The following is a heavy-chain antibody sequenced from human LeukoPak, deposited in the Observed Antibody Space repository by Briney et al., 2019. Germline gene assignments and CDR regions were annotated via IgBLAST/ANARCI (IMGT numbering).Heavy chain of an antibody. J-gene: IGHJ4*02. CDR3: AKGIVGATYFDY. CDR2: ISGSGGST. D-gene: IGHD1-26*01. V-gene: IGHV3-23*01. Sequence: GGTLRLSCAAPGFTFSSYGMSWVRQAPGKGLEWVSAISGSGGSTYYADSVKGRFTISRDNSKNTLYLQMNSLRAEDTAVYYCAKGIVGATYFDYWGQGTLVTVSS. CDR1: GFTFSSYG.